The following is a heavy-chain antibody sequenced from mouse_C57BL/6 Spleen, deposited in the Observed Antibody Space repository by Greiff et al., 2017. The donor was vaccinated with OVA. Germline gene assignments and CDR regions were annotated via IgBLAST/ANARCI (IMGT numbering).Heavy chain of an antibody. CDR2: IYPSDSET. J-gene: IGHJ1*03. V-gene: IGHV1-61*01. CDR1: GYTFTSYW. Sequence: QVQLQQPGAELVRPGSSVKLSCKASGYTFTSYWMDWVKQRPGQGLEWIGNIYPSDSETHYNQKFKDKATLTVDKSSSTAYMQLSSLTSEDSAVYYCARDRDGYFDVWGTGTTVTVSS. CDR3: ARDRDGYFDV. D-gene: IGHD3-3*01.